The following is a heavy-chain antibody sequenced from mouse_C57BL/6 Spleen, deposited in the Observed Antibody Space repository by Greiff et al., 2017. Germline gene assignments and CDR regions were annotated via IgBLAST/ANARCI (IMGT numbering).Heavy chain of an antibody. Sequence: EVKLQESGPGLVKPSQSLSLTCSVTGYSITSGYYWNWIRQFPGNKLEWMGYISYDGSNNYNPSLKNRISITRDTSKNQFFLKLNSVTTEDTATYYCARVDLRDAMDYWGQGTSVTVSS. V-gene: IGHV3-6*01. CDR3: ARVDLRDAMDY. CDR2: ISYDGSN. J-gene: IGHJ4*01. CDR1: GYSITSGYY.